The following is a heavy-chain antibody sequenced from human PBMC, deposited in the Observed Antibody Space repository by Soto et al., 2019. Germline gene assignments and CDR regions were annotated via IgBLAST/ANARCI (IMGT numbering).Heavy chain of an antibody. V-gene: IGHV3-53*01. D-gene: IGHD1-26*01. CDR1: GFTVSSNY. CDR2: IYSGGST. CDR3: ASHSGSYRRWWFDP. Sequence: HPGGSLRLSCAASGFTVSSNYVSWVRQAPGKGLEWVSVIYSGGSTYYADSVKGRFTISRDNSKNTLYLQMNSLRAEDTAVYYCASHSGSYRRWWFDPWGQGTLVTVSS. J-gene: IGHJ5*02.